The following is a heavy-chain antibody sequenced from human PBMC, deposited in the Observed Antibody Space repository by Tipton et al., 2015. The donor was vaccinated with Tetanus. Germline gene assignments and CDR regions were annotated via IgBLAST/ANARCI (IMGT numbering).Heavy chain of an antibody. V-gene: IGHV1-2*06. Sequence: QSGAEVKKPGASVKVSCKASGYTFTDYYIHWVRQAPGQRLEWMGRTNRKSGDTKYAQKFQGRVAMTRDTSISTASMELTSLRSDDTAVYYCARETTMAGKNYLDYWGQGTLVTVSS. J-gene: IGHJ4*02. CDR2: TNRKSGDT. D-gene: IGHD1-1*01. CDR3: ARETTMAGKNYLDY. CDR1: GYTFTDYY.